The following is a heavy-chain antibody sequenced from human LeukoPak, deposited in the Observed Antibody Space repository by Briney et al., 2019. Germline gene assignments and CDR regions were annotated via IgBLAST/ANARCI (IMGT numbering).Heavy chain of an antibody. CDR3: ARIYYYDSSGYSTIYWYFDL. CDR2: IYYSGST. J-gene: IGHJ2*01. V-gene: IGHV4-59*08. Sequence: SETLSLTCTVSGGSISSHYWSWIRQPPGKGLEWTGYIYYSGSTNYNPSLKSRVTISVDTSKNQFSLKLSSVTAADTAVYYCARIYYYDSSGYSTIYWYFDLWGRGTLVTVSS. D-gene: IGHD3-22*01. CDR1: GGSISSHY.